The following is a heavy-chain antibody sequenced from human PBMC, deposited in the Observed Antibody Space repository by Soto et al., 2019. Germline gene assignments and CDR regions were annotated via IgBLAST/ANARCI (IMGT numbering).Heavy chain of an antibody. CDR3: ARDRPRSAAPPVGMDV. CDR1: GFTFSSYE. Sequence: PGGSLRLSCAASGFTFSSYEMNWVRQAPGKGLEWVSYISSSGSTIYYADSAKGRFTISRDNAKNSLYLQMNSLRAEDTAVYYCARDRPRSAAPPVGMDVWGQGTTVTVSS. V-gene: IGHV3-48*03. J-gene: IGHJ6*02. CDR2: ISSSGSTI. D-gene: IGHD6-13*01.